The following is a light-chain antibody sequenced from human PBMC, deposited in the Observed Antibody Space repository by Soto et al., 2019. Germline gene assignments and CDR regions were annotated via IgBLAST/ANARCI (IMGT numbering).Light chain of an antibody. V-gene: IGKV3-20*01. CDR2: GAS. Sequence: EIVLTQSPGTLSLSPGERATLSCRASQSVSSSYLAWYQQKPGQAPRLLIYGASSRATGIPDRFSGSWFGKDFNLNISRMEPEDFAVYFCQQYGSSPGTLGQRDKVEI. CDR3: QQYGSSPGT. J-gene: IGKJ1*01. CDR1: QSVSSSY.